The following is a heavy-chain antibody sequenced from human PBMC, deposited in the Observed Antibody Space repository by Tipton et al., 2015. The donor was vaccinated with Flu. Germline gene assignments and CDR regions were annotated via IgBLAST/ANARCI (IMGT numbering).Heavy chain of an antibody. CDR3: AGHLLPYGEGGMDV. D-gene: IGHD3-10*01. V-gene: IGHV1-18*01. J-gene: IGHJ6*02. CDR1: GYSFTNYA. Sequence: QLVQSGGEVKKPGASVQVSCKASGYSFTNYAISWARQAPGQGLEWMGWISPYTGGTNYAQNFQGRVTMTTEISTTTVYMDLRNLRSHDTAFYYCAGHLLPYGEGGMDVWGQETTVIVSS. CDR2: ISPYTGGT.